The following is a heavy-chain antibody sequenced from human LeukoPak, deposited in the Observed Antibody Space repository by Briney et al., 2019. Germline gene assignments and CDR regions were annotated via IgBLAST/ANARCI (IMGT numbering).Heavy chain of an antibody. J-gene: IGHJ4*02. Sequence: SETLSLTCTVSGGSFSSYYWSWIRQPPGKGLGWIGYIYTTGTTSYNPSLKSRVTISLDTSKNQFSLQLSSVTAADTAVYYCARERYDFWYFYYWGQGTLVTFSS. V-gene: IGHV4-4*09. CDR2: IYTTGTT. CDR1: GGSFSSYY. CDR3: ARERYDFWYFYY. D-gene: IGHD3-3*01.